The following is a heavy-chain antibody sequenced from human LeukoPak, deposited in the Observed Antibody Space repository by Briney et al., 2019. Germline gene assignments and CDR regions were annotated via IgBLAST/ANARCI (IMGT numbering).Heavy chain of an antibody. CDR3: ARDHPTYYDFWSGYFT. D-gene: IGHD3-3*01. Sequence: GGSLRLSCAASGFTFSSYSVHWVRQAPGKGLEWVAVISYHGSNKYYADSVKGRFAISRDNSKNTLYLQMNSLRAEDTAVYYCARDHPTYYDFWSGYFTWGQGTLVTVSS. CDR1: GFTFSSYS. V-gene: IGHV3-30*09. J-gene: IGHJ5*02. CDR2: ISYHGSNK.